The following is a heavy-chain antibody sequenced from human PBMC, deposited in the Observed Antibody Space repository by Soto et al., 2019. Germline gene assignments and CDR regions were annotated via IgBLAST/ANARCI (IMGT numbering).Heavy chain of an antibody. D-gene: IGHD6-19*01. J-gene: IGHJ5*02. CDR2: INHSGST. Sequence: SETMSLTCAFYGLSFSWYYLILIRTPPGKGLEWIGEINHSGSTNYNPSLKSRVTISVDTSKNQFSLKLSSVTAADTAVYYCARALAVAGSRGGWFDPWGQGTLVTVSS. CDR1: GLSFSWYY. CDR3: ARALAVAGSRGGWFDP. V-gene: IGHV4-34*01.